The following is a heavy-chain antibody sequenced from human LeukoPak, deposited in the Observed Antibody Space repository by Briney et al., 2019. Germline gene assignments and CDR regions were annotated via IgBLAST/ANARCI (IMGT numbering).Heavy chain of an antibody. V-gene: IGHV2-5*02. CDR3: AHRKNYYDSSVFDN. D-gene: IGHD3-22*01. Sequence: SGPTLVNPTQTLTLTCTFSGFSLNTRGVAVAWIRQPPGRGLEWLALIYWDDDRRYSPSLKSRLTITKDTSKNQVVLTMTNMDPVDTATYFCAHRKNYYDSSVFDNWGQGTLVTVSS. CDR1: GFSLNTRGVA. J-gene: IGHJ4*02. CDR2: IYWDDDR.